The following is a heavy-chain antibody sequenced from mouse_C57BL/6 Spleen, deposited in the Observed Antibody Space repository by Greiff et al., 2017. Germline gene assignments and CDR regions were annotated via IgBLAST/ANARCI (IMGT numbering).Heavy chain of an antibody. CDR3: ARDQDYDDYFDY. D-gene: IGHD2-4*01. CDR2: ISDGGSYT. J-gene: IGHJ2*01. CDR1: GFTFSSYA. Sequence: EVQVVESGGGLVKPGGSLKLSCAASGFTFSSYAMSWVRQTPEKRLEWVATISDGGSYTYYPDNVKGRFTISRDNAKNNLYLQMSHLKSEDTAMYYCARDQDYDDYFDYWGQGTTLTVSS. V-gene: IGHV5-4*01.